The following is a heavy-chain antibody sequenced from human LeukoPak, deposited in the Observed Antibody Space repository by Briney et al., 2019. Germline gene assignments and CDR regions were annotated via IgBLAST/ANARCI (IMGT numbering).Heavy chain of an antibody. CDR1: GGTFSSYT. CDR2: IIPIFGTA. J-gene: IGHJ6*03. D-gene: IGHD4-17*01. Sequence: ASVKVSCKASGGTFSSYTISWVRLAPGQGLEWMGGIIPIFGTANYAQKFQGRVTITADKSTSTAYMELSSLRSEDTAVYYCASHGDYSDYMDVWGKGTTVTVSS. V-gene: IGHV1-69*06. CDR3: ASHGDYSDYMDV.